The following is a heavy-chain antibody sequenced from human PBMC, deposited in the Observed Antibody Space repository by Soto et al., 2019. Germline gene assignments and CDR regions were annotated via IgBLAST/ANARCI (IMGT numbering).Heavy chain of an antibody. CDR1: GDIVSSNSAA. CDR3: AGTTSHYWYYMDV. Sequence: SQTLSLTCAISGDIVSSNSAAWNWIRQSPSRGLEWLGRTYYRSRWYNDYAVSVKSRITINPDTSKNQFSLQLTSVTPEDTAVYYCAGTTSHYWYYMDVWGKGTTVTVSS. V-gene: IGHV6-1*01. J-gene: IGHJ6*03. D-gene: IGHD1-7*01. CDR2: TYYRSRWYN.